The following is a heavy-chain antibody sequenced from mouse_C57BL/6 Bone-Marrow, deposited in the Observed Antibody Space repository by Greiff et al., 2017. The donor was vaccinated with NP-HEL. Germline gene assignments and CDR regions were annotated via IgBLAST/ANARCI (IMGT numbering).Heavy chain of an antibody. Sequence: VHVKQSVAELVRPGASVKLSCTASGFNIKNTYMHWVKQRPEQGLEWIGRIDPANGNTKYAPKFQGKATITADTSSNTAYMQLSSLTSEDTAIYYCATCYSSSYDAMDYWGQGTSVTVSS. V-gene: IGHV14-3*01. D-gene: IGHD1-1*01. CDR1: GFNIKNTY. CDR3: ATCYSSSYDAMDY. J-gene: IGHJ4*01. CDR2: IDPANGNT.